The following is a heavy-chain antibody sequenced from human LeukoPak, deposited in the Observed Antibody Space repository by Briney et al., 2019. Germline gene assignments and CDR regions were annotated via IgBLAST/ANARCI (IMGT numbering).Heavy chain of an antibody. CDR2: LHYRGNT. Sequence: SETLSLACAVYGGSFSGYYWSWIRQPPGKGLEWIGYLHYRGNTNHNSSLKSRMTISLDTSRNQFSLRLSSVTAADTAIYFCARESSSSQTNLFDSWGQGTLVTVSS. V-gene: IGHV4-59*01. CDR1: GGSFSGYY. D-gene: IGHD6-6*01. J-gene: IGHJ4*02. CDR3: ARESSSSQTNLFDS.